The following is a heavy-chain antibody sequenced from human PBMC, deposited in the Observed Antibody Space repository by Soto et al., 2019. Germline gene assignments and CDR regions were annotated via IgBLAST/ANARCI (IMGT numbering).Heavy chain of an antibody. V-gene: IGHV4-34*01. D-gene: IGHD1-1*01. CDR3: ARGSGIVALPGELEDVKYDY. CDR1: GQSFSGHS. Sequence: QVQLQQWGAGLVKPSETLSLSYAVYGQSFSGHSWAWIRQPPGKGLEWIGEINESGSTYYNPSLKSRVTISTDPSKNQFSLKLSSVSASDTAAYFCARGSGIVALPGELEDVKYDYWGQGTLVNVSS. CDR2: INESGST. J-gene: IGHJ4*02.